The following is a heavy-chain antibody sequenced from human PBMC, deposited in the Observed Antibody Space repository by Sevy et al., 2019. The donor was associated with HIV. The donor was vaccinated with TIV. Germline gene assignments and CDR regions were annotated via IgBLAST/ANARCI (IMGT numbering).Heavy chain of an antibody. D-gene: IGHD6-19*01. CDR3: AKARYGSGWYVLDY. CDR1: GFAFSTYA. V-gene: IGHV3-23*01. Sequence: GGSLRLSCAASGFAFSTYAMSWVRQAPGKGLEWVSATSGSAAVTFSADSVKGRFTISRHNSKNTLYLQMNNLRAEDTAIYYCAKARYGSGWYVLDYWGQGTLVTVSS. J-gene: IGHJ4*02. CDR2: TSGSAAVT.